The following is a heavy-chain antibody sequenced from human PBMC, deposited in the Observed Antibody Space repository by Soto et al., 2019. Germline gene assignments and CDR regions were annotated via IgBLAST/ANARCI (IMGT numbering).Heavy chain of an antibody. V-gene: IGHV4-39*01. CDR3: ARHLVVAATTYNWFDL. CDR1: GGSISSSTYY. D-gene: IGHD2-15*01. J-gene: IGHJ5*02. Sequence: SETLSLTCTVSGGSISSSTYYWGWIRQLPGKGLEWLGSMFYSGSTYYNPSPRSRVTIYIDSSKNQFSLKLSSVTAADTAVYYCARHLVVAATTYNWFDLWGQGTLVTVYS. CDR2: MFYSGST.